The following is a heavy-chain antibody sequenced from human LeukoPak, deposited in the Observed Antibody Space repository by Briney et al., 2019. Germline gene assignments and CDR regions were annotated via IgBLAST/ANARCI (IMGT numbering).Heavy chain of an antibody. CDR1: GYTFTGYY. CDR2: INPNSGGT. V-gene: IGHV1-2*02. D-gene: IGHD6-19*01. Sequence: ASVKVSCKASGYTFTGYYMHWVRQAPGQGLEWMGWINPNSGGTNYAQKFQGRVTMTRDTSISTAYMELSRLRSDDTAVYYCARDLVREWLVPPETWFDPWGQGTLVTVSS. CDR3: ARDLVREWLVPPETWFDP. J-gene: IGHJ5*02.